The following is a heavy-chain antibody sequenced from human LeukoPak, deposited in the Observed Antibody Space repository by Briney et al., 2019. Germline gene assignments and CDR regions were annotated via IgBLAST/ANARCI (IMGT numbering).Heavy chain of an antibody. CDR1: GFTFSSYW. CDR2: ISSSSSYI. J-gene: IGHJ4*02. CDR3: ARASPHLYSSGYYDPSFVDY. Sequence: PGGSLRLSCTASGFTFSSYWMTWVRQAPGKGLEWVSSISSSSSYIYYADSVRGRFTISRDNAKNSLFLQMNSLRAEDTAVYYCARASPHLYSSGYYDPSFVDYWGQGTLVTVSS. D-gene: IGHD3-22*01. V-gene: IGHV3-21*01.